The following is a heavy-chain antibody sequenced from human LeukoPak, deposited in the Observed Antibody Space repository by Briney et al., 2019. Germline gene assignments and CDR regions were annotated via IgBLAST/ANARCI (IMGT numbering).Heavy chain of an antibody. CDR1: GGSISSSSYY. Sequence: SETLSLTCTVSGGSISSSSYYWGWIRQPPGKGLEWVGSIYYSGSTYYNPSLKSRVTISVDTSKNQFSLKLSSVTAADTAVYYCASLGGDSSGSFGYWGQGTLVTVSS. D-gene: IGHD3-22*01. J-gene: IGHJ4*02. V-gene: IGHV4-39*07. CDR3: ASLGGDSSGSFGY. CDR2: IYYSGST.